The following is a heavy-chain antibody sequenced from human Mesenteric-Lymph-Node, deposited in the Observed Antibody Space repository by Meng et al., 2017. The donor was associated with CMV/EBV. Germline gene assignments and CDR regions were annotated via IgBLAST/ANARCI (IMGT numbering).Heavy chain of an antibody. D-gene: IGHD1-26*01. J-gene: IGHJ6*02. CDR1: GGSFSGYY. Sequence: VYGGSFSGYYRSGLHQAPGKGLEWIGEITHNGVANYIPSLKSPLAMSVDTSANQFFLRLISVTAADTAVYYCATGGVDTSHCCMDVWGQGTTVTVSS. V-gene: IGHV4-34*01. CDR3: ATGGVDTSHCCMDV. CDR2: ITHNGVA.